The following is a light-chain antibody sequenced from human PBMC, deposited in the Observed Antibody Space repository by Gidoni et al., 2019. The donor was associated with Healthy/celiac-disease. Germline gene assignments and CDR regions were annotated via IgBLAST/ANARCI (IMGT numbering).Light chain of an antibody. CDR1: QSVLYSSNNKNY. J-gene: IGKJ4*01. CDR2: WAS. CDR3: QQYYSTPLT. Sequence: DIVMTQSPDSLAVSLGERATINCKSSQSVLYSSNNKNYVAWYQQKPGQPTKLLIYWASTRESGVPDRLSGSGSGTDFTLTISSLQAEDVAVYYCQQYYSTPLTFGGGTKVEIK. V-gene: IGKV4-1*01.